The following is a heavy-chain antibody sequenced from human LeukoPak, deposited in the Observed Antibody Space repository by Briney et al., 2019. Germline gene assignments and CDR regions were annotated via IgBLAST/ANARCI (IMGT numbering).Heavy chain of an antibody. CDR3: ARGPPGGVPVDYFDY. CDR2: IIPIFGTA. V-gene: IGHV1-69*05. J-gene: IGHJ4*02. CDR1: GGTFSSYA. D-gene: IGHD3-10*01. Sequence: GASVKVSCKASGGTFSSYAISWVRQAPGQGLEWMGGIIPIFGTANYAQKFQGRVTITTDESTSTAYMELSSLRSEDTAVYYCARGPPGGVPVDYFDYGARETLVPFSS.